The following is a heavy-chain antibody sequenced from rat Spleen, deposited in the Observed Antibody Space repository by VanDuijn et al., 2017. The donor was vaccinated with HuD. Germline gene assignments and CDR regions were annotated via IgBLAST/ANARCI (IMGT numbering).Heavy chain of an antibody. Sequence: EVQLVESGGGVVQPGRSLKLSCTASGFTFSDYAMACVRQAPKKGLEWVATIIYDGSSTYYRDSVKGRFTISRDNAKSTLYLQMDSLRSEDTATYHCARQHYSAPFDYWGQGVMVTVSS. CDR2: IIYDGSST. J-gene: IGHJ2*01. V-gene: IGHV5-17*01. CDR1: GFTFSDYA. D-gene: IGHD1-1*01. CDR3: ARQHYSAPFDY.